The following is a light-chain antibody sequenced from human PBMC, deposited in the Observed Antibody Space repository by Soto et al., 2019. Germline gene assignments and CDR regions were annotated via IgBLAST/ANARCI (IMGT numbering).Light chain of an antibody. CDR3: QKYNNWPRGHT. Sequence: EIVMTQSPATLSVSPGERATLSCRASQSVSSNLAWYQQKRGQAPRLLIYGASTRATGIPARFSGSGSGTEFTLTISSLQSEDFAVYYCQKYNNWPRGHTFGQGTKLEIK. V-gene: IGKV3-15*01. CDR2: GAS. CDR1: QSVSSN. J-gene: IGKJ2*01.